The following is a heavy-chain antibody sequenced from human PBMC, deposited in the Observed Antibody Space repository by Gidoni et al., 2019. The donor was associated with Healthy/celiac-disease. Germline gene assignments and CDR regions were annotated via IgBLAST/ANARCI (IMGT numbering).Heavy chain of an antibody. CDR1: GCTFDDYA. V-gene: IGHV3-9*01. Sequence: EVQLVGSGGGLVQPGRSLRRCCASSGCTFDDYAMHWVRHYPGKGLEWVSGISWNSGIIGYADSVKRRFTISRDNAKNSLYLQMNSLRAEDTALYYCAKVQYSSSWYDGFDYWGQGPLVTVSS. CDR3: AKVQYSSSWYDGFDY. J-gene: IGHJ4*02. D-gene: IGHD6-13*01. CDR2: ISWNSGII.